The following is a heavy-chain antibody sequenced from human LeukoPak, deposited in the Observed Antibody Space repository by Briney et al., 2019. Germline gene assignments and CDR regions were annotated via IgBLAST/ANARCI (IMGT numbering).Heavy chain of an antibody. J-gene: IGHJ4*02. V-gene: IGHV4-38-2*02. CDR2: IYHSGST. CDR3: ARDAYYDFWSGYSRGADY. Sequence: SETLSLTCTVSGYSISSNYYRGWIRQPPGKGLEWIGSIYHSGSTYYNPSLKSRVTISADTSKNQFSLKLSSVTAADTAVYFCARDAYYDFWSGYSRGADYWGQGTLVTVSS. D-gene: IGHD3-3*01. CDR1: GYSISSNYY.